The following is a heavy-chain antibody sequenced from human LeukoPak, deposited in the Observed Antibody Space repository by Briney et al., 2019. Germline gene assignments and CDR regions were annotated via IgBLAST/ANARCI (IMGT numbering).Heavy chain of an antibody. CDR2: IYYSGST. D-gene: IGHD2-15*01. J-gene: IGHJ4*02. Sequence: SETLSLTCTVSGGSISSSSYYWGWIHQPPGKGLEWIGSIYYSGSTYYNPSLKSRVTMSVDTSKNQFSLKLSSVTAADTAVYYCAREVVVVVAATQGGLCWFDYWGQGTLVTVSS. V-gene: IGHV4-39*07. CDR1: GGSISSSSYY. CDR3: AREVVVVVAATQGGLCWFDY.